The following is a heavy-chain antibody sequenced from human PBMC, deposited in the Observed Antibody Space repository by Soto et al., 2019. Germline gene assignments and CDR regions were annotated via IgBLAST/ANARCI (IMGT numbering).Heavy chain of an antibody. CDR3: ARCPSTVKEIVAVPPTMEDL. D-gene: IGHD2-2*01. Sequence: GGSLRLSCAASGLAFNSYSINWVRQGPGKGLEWLSYISDSGSVVHYSDSVKGRFTISRDSARNSVYLQMNILRLQDTALYSCARCPSTVKEIVAVPPTMEDLWGQGTLVTVSS. J-gene: IGHJ4*02. V-gene: IGHV3-48*01. CDR2: ISDSGSVV. CDR1: GLAFNSYS.